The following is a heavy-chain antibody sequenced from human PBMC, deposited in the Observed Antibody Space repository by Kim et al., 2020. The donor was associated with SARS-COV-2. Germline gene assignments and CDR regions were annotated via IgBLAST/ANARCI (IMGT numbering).Heavy chain of an antibody. CDR3: ARARGYYDSYYFDY. V-gene: IGHV3-33*01. CDR2: IWYDGSNK. D-gene: IGHD3-10*01. CDR1: GFTFSSYG. Sequence: GGSLRLSCAASGFTFSSYGMHWVRQAPGKGLEWVAVIWYDGSNKYYADSVKGRFTISRDNSKNTLYLQMNSLRAEDTAVYYCARARGYYDSYYFDYWGQGTLVTVSS. J-gene: IGHJ4*02.